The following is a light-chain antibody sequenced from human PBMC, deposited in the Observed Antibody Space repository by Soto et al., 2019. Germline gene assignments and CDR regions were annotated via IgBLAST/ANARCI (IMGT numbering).Light chain of an antibody. J-gene: IGKJ4*01. V-gene: IGKV1-39*01. Sequence: DIQMTQSPSSLSASVGDRVTITCRASQSISDSLNWYQHKPGTAPKLLIYAASSLQSGVPSRFSGGGSGTDFTLTINSLQPEDFVTYFCHQSFSFPATFGGGTKVEIK. CDR3: HQSFSFPAT. CDR1: QSISDS. CDR2: AAS.